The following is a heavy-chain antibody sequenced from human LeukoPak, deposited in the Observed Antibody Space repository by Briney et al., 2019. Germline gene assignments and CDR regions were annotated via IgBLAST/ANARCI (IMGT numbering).Heavy chain of an antibody. V-gene: IGHV4-4*07. CDR2: IYTSGST. D-gene: IGHD3-22*01. J-gene: IGHJ2*01. CDR1: GGSISSYY. Sequence: SETLSLTCTVSGGSISSYYWSWIRQPAGKGLEWVGRIYTSGSTNYNPSLKSRVTMSVDKSKNQFSLKLSSVTAADTAVYYCARDSSGYYYEQYWYFDLWGRGTLVTVSS. CDR3: ARDSSGYYYEQYWYFDL.